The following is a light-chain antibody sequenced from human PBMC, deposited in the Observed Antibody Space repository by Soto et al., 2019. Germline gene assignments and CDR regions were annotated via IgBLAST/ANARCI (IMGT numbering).Light chain of an antibody. CDR3: QQYYSTPPWT. CDR1: QSVSNNKNY. V-gene: IGKV4-1*01. Sequence: DIVMTQSPDSLAVSLGERVTINCKSSQSVSNNKNYLAWYQQKPGQPPKLLIYWASTRESGVPDRFSGSGSGTDFALTISSLQAEDVAVYYCQQYYSTPPWTFGQGTKVEIK. CDR2: WAS. J-gene: IGKJ1*01.